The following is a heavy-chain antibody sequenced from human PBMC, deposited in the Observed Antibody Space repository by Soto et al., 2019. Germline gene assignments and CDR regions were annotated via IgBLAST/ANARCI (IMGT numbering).Heavy chain of an antibody. V-gene: IGHV4-31*03. CDR1: VGSISPGGSS. CDR3: ATVRWELHDAFDI. CDR2: IYHSGMT. D-gene: IGHD1-26*01. Sequence: QVQLQESGPGLVKPSRPLSLTGPVSVGSISPGGSSGGGIRQPPGRGLEWIGYIYHSGMTFSNPSLQSRVAISIDTSKNKFSLKLSSVTAADTAVYYCATVRWELHDAFDIWGQGTMVSVSS. J-gene: IGHJ3*02.